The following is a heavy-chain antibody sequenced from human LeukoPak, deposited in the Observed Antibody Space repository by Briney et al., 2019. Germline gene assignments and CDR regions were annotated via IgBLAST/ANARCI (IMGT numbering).Heavy chain of an antibody. Sequence: ASVKVSXKASGYTFTSYDFNWVRQATGQGLEWMGWMNPNSGNTGYAQKFQGRVTMTRDTSISTAYMELSSLRSEDTAVYYCARDLSLGPHHYGEPFDYWGQGTLVTVSP. D-gene: IGHD4-17*01. V-gene: IGHV1-8*01. J-gene: IGHJ4*02. CDR1: GYTFTSYD. CDR3: ARDLSLGPHHYGEPFDY. CDR2: MNPNSGNT.